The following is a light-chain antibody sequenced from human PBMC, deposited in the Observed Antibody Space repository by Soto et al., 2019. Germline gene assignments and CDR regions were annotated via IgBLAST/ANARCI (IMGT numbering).Light chain of an antibody. CDR2: DAS. CDR3: QQYENPLLT. V-gene: IGKV1-33*01. CDR1: QDISNY. J-gene: IGKJ4*01. Sequence: DIQMTQSPSSLSASVGDRVTITCQASQDISNYIIWYQQKPGKAPKLLIYDASNLETGVPSRFSGSVSGTDFTFTISGLQPEDTATYYCQQYENPLLTFGGGTKVEIK.